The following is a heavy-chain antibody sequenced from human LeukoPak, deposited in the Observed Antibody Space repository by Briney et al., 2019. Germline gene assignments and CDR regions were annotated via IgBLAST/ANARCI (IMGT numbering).Heavy chain of an antibody. CDR1: GFTCNSYA. J-gene: IGHJ6*03. CDR2: ISGSGGGT. Sequence: GVSLRLSCAASGFTCNSYAMTWVRQAPGKGLVGGSAISGSGGGTYYADSVKGRFTISRDNSQNPLYLQMTSLRADDTAVYYCAKGLRAVSVVAGAFCYYYYMAVWGKGTTVTVSS. CDR3: AKGLRAVSVVAGAFCYYYYMAV. V-gene: IGHV3-23*01. D-gene: IGHD6-19*01.